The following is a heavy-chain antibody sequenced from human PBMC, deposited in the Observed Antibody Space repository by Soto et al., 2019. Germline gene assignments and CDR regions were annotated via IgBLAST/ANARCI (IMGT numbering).Heavy chain of an antibody. CDR1: GGSISSGGYY. CDR3: ARDSSAMGTYSYYMAV. CDR2: IYYGGST. J-gene: IGHJ6*03. Sequence: SETLSLTCTVSGGSISSGGYYWSWIRQHPGQGLEWIGYIYYGGSTYYNPSLKSRVTISVDTSKNQFSLKLSSVTAADTAVYYCARDSSAMGTYSYYMAVWGKGTTVTVSS. D-gene: IGHD2-2*01. V-gene: IGHV4-31*03.